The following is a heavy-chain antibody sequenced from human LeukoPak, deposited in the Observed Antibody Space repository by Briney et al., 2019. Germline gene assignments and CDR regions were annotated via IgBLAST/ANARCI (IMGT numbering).Heavy chain of an antibody. V-gene: IGHV4-59*08. CDR2: IYYSGST. CDR3: ARHPFKSGMDV. J-gene: IGHJ6*02. CDR1: GGSISSYY. Sequence: SETLSLTCTVSGGSISSYYWSWIRQPPGKGLEWIGYIYYSGSTNYNPSLKSRVTISVDTSKNQFSLKLSSVTAADTAVYYCARHPFKSGMDVWGQGTTVTVSS.